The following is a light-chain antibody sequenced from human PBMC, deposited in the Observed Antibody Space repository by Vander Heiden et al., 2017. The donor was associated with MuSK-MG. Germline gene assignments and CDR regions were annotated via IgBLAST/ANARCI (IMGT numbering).Light chain of an antibody. Sequence: QSALTQPPSASGSPGQSVTISCTGTSSDVGAYNYVSWYQQHPGKVPKLIIYEVTKRPSGVPDRFSGSKSGNTASLTVSGLQAEDEADYYCSSFGGAKVFGGGTRLTVL. CDR2: EVT. CDR3: SSFGGAKV. CDR1: SSDVGAYNY. V-gene: IGLV2-8*01. J-gene: IGLJ2*01.